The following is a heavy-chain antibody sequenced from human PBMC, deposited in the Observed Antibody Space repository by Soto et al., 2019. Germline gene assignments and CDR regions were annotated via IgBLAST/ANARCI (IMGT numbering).Heavy chain of an antibody. Sequence: QVQLVQSGAEVKKPGSSVKVSCKASGGTFSSYTISWVRQAPGQGLEWMGRIIPILGIANYAQKFQGRVTITADKSTSTAYMELSSLRSEDTAVYYCARERSYCSSTSCQGRYYYYYYMDVWGKGTTVTVSS. J-gene: IGHJ6*03. V-gene: IGHV1-69*08. CDR3: ARERSYCSSTSCQGRYYYYYYMDV. CDR2: IIPILGIA. D-gene: IGHD2-2*01. CDR1: GGTFSSYT.